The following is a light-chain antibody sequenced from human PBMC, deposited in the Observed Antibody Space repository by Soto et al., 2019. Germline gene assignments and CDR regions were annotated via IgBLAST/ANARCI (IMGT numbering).Light chain of an antibody. CDR3: GTWDSSLSAVV. V-gene: IGLV1-51*01. CDR1: RSNIGNNY. J-gene: IGLJ2*01. CDR2: DNN. Sequence: SVLTQPPSVSAAPGQQVTISCSGSRSNIGNNYVSWYQQLPGTAPKLLIYDNNKRPSGIPDRFSGSKSGTSATLGITGLQTGDEADYYCGTWDSSLSAVVFGGGTKLTVL.